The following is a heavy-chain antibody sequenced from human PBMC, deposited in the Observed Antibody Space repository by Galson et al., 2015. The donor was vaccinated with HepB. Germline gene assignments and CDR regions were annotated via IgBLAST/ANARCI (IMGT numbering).Heavy chain of an antibody. CDR3: ARDRSTSCFRCYYYYMDV. Sequence: SVKVSCKASGYTFTSYYMHWVRQAPGQGLEWMGIINPSGGSTSYAQKFQGRVIMTRDTSTSTVYMELSSLRSEDTALYYCARDRSTSCFRCYYYYMDVWGKGTTVTVSS. J-gene: IGHJ6*03. CDR2: INPSGGST. CDR1: GYTFTSYY. D-gene: IGHD2-2*01. V-gene: IGHV1-46*01.